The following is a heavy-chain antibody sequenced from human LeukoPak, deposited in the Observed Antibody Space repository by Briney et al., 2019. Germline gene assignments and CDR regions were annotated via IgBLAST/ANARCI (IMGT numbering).Heavy chain of an antibody. CDR3: AKEGQWLVLSWFDP. CDR2: VSISSGTI. CDR1: GFTFSSYS. D-gene: IGHD6-19*01. J-gene: IGHJ5*02. Sequence: GGSLRLSCAASGFTFSSYSMNWVRQAPGKGLEWVSFVSISSGTIYYADSVKGRFSISRDNAKSSLDLQMNSLRAEDTAVYYCAKEGQWLVLSWFDPWGQGTLVTVSS. V-gene: IGHV3-48*04.